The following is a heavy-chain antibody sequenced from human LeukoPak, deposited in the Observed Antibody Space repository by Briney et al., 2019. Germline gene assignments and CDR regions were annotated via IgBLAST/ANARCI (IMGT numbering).Heavy chain of an antibody. CDR3: ANSYSSSCPDDY. D-gene: IGHD6-13*01. V-gene: IGHV3-30*18. CDR1: GFTFSSYG. Sequence: GGSLRLSCAASGFTFSSYGMHWVRQAPGKGLEWVAVISYDGSNKYYADSVKGRFTISRDNSKNTLYLQMNSLRAEDTAVYYCANSYSSSCPDDYWGREPWSPSPQ. CDR2: ISYDGSNK. J-gene: IGHJ4*02.